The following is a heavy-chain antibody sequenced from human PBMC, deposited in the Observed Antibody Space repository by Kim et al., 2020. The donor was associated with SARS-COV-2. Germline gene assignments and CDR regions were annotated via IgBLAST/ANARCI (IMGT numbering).Heavy chain of an antibody. D-gene: IGHD1-26*01. Sequence: TPAIKGRVTISVDTSKNQFSLKLSSVTAADTAVYYCARSTYRSQYNWFDPWGQGTLVTVSS. V-gene: IGHV4-59*01. CDR3: ARSTYRSQYNWFDP. J-gene: IGHJ5*02.